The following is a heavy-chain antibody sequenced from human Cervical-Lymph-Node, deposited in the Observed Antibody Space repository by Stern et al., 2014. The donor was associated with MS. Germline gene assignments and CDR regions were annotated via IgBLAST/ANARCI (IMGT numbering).Heavy chain of an antibody. Sequence: QVQLVQSGAEVKKPGASVKVSCKASGYTFTSYGISWVRQAPGQGLEWMGWISTSNGNTNNAQKLQSRVFMTTETSTSTASMELRSLRSDDTAVYYCARDHGITMVRGIDYWGQGTLVTVSS. D-gene: IGHD3-10*01. CDR2: ISTSNGNT. V-gene: IGHV1-18*04. J-gene: IGHJ4*02. CDR3: ARDHGITMVRGIDY. CDR1: GYTFTSYG.